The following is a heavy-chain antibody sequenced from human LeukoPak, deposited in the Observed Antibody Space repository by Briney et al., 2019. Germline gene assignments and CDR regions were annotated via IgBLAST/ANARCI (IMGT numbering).Heavy chain of an antibody. CDR1: GFTFSSYA. CDR3: AKGPGWGYSSSWYPRWLGSFDY. V-gene: IGHV3-23*01. D-gene: IGHD6-13*01. J-gene: IGHJ4*02. CDR2: ISGSGGST. Sequence: PGGSLRLSCAASGFTFSSYAMSWVRQAPGKGLEWVSAISGSGGSTYYADSVKGRFTISRDNSKNTLYLQMNSLRAEDTAVYYCAKGPGWGYSSSWYPRWLGSFDYWGQGTLVTVSS.